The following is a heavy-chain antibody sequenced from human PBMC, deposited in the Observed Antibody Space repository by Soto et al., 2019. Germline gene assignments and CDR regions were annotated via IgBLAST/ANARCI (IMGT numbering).Heavy chain of an antibody. V-gene: IGHV4-30-4*01. D-gene: IGHD2-2*01. CDR3: AREVAFSTPNWFAP. Sequence: SETLSLTCTVSGGSISSGDYYWSWIRQPPGKGLEWIGYIYYSGSTYYNPSLKSRVTISVDTSKNQFSLKLSSVTAADTAVYYCAREVAFSTPNWFAPWGQGTLVTVSS. CDR1: GGSISSGDYY. J-gene: IGHJ5*02. CDR2: IYYSGST.